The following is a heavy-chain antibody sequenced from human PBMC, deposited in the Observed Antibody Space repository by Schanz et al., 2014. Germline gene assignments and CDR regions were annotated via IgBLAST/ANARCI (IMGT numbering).Heavy chain of an antibody. CDR2: ISYSGST. CDR3: ARHGGIPYYPMDV. V-gene: IGHV4-31*03. Sequence: QVQLQESGPGLVKPSQTLSLTCTVSGASISSGGYYWDWIRLLPGKGLEWIGYISYSGSTSFNPAHKSRLTMSVATSKNQCSLRLSSGTAADTAVYYCARHGGIPYYPMDVWGKGTTVTVSS. D-gene: IGHD3-16*01. J-gene: IGHJ6*04. CDR1: GASISSGGYY.